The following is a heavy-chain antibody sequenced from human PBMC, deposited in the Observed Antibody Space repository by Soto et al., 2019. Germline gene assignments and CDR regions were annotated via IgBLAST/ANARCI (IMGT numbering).Heavy chain of an antibody. V-gene: IGHV1-58*01. J-gene: IGHJ5*02. Sequence: ASVKVSCKASGFTFTSSAVQWVRQARGQRLEWIGWIVVGSGNTNYAQKFQERVTITRDMSTSTAYMELSSLRSEDTAMYYCAATRGLWFGESHNWFDPWGQGTLVTVSS. D-gene: IGHD3-10*01. CDR3: AATRGLWFGESHNWFDP. CDR2: IVVGSGNT. CDR1: GFTFTSSA.